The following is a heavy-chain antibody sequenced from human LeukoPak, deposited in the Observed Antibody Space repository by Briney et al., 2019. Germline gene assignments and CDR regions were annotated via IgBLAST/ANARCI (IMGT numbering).Heavy chain of an antibody. D-gene: IGHD3-10*01. J-gene: IGHJ3*02. CDR3: ARVGSWFGDPDI. Sequence: SETLSLTCTVSGGSISSYYWSWIRQPPGKGLEWIGYIYYSGSTNYNPSLKSRVTISVDTSKNQFSLKLSSVTAADTAVYYCARVGSWFGDPDIWGQGTMVTVSS. V-gene: IGHV4-59*01. CDR2: IYYSGST. CDR1: GGSISSYY.